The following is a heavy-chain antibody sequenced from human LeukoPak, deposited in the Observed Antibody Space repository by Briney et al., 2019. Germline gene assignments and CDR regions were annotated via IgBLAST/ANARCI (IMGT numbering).Heavy chain of an antibody. Sequence: PGGSLRLSCAASGFMFSNYPMSWVRQAPGKGLEWVSGVSGSDGSTYYADSVKGRFTISRDNSKNTLYLQMNGLRAEDTALYYCAKTGMYWNGYYIDYRAFDNWGQGTMVTVPS. D-gene: IGHD3-3*01. CDR1: GFMFSNYP. J-gene: IGHJ3*02. V-gene: IGHV3-23*01. CDR2: VSGSDGST. CDR3: AKTGMYWNGYYIDYRAFDN.